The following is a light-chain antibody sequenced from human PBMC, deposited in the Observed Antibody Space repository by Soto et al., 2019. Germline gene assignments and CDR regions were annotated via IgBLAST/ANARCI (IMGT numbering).Light chain of an antibody. Sequence: DIQMTQSPSSLSASVGDRVTITCRASQTISTYLKWYQQQPGKAPRLLIYDASSLLSGVPSRFSGSGSGTDFTLTIASLQPEDFSTYYCQQSDSTPYTFGQGTKVEI. CDR1: QTISTY. CDR3: QQSDSTPYT. J-gene: IGKJ2*01. V-gene: IGKV1-39*01. CDR2: DAS.